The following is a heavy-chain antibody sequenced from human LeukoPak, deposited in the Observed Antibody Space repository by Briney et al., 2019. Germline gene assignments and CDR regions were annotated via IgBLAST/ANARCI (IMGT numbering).Heavy chain of an antibody. CDR3: ATVVPAATNWFDP. CDR1: GGTLSSYA. D-gene: IGHD2-2*01. Sequence: SVKVSCKASGGTLSSYAISWVRQAPGQGLEWMGGIIPIFGTANYAQKFQGRVTITADESTSTAYMELSGLRSEDTAVYYCATVVPAATNWFDPWGQGTLVTVSS. CDR2: IIPIFGTA. V-gene: IGHV1-69*01. J-gene: IGHJ5*02.